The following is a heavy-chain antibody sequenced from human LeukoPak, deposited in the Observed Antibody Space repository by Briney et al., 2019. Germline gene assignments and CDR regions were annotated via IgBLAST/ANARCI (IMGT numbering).Heavy chain of an antibody. Sequence: GGSLRLSCAASGFSFSSYVMHWVRQAPGKGLEYVSAISSNGGETYYADSVKGRFTISRDHSKNALYLQMGSLRVEDMAVYYCARGRSPRGYYYGMDVWGQGTTVTVS. D-gene: IGHD1-26*01. CDR3: ARGRSPRGYYYGMDV. V-gene: IGHV3-64*02. CDR1: GFSFSSYV. J-gene: IGHJ6*02. CDR2: ISSNGGET.